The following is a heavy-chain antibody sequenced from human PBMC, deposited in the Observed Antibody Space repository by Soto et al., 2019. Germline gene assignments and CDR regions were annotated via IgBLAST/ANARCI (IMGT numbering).Heavy chain of an antibody. CDR3: ARSGYSYGPNPLLY. CDR2: IYYSGST. V-gene: IGHV4-31*03. Sequence: QVQLQESGPGLVKPSQTLSLTYTVSGGSISSGGYYWSWIRQHPGKGLEWIGYIYYSGSTYYNPSLKSRVTISVNTSKNQFSLKLSSVTAADTAVYYCARSGYSYGPNPLLYWGQGTLVTVSS. D-gene: IGHD5-18*01. CDR1: GGSISSGGYY. J-gene: IGHJ4*02.